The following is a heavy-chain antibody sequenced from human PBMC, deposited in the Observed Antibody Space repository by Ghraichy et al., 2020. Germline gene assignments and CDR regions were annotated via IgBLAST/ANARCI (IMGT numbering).Heavy chain of an antibody. V-gene: IGHV3-21*01. Sequence: LNISCAASGFTFISYDINWVRQAPGKGLEWVSYISSSSSYIYYADSVEGRFTISRDNDKNSLFLQMNSLRAEDTAVYYCARDPGYCSGGRCFGDAFDIWGQGTMVTVSS. CDR3: ARDPGYCSGGRCFGDAFDI. D-gene: IGHD2-15*01. J-gene: IGHJ3*02. CDR2: ISSSSSYI. CDR1: GFTFISYD.